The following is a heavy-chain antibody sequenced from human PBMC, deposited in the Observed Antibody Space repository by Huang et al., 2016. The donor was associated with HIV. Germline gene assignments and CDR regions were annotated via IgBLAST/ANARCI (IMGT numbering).Heavy chain of an antibody. D-gene: IGHD1-7*01. Sequence: VESGGRLVQPGGAIRLSCVGSTFNFGAYWMRWVRQAAGKGLEWVANIKQDESEKYYVESVKGRFNISRDNAKKVLFLEMNNVRVEDTATYYCATKTAAMDIWGQGTTVTVS. CDR2: IKQDESEK. CDR1: TFNFGAYW. J-gene: IGHJ6*02. CDR3: ATKTAAMDI. V-gene: IGHV3-7*01.